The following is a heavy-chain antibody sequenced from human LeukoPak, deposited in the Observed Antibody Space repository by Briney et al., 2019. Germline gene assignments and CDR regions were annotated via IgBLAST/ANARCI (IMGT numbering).Heavy chain of an antibody. J-gene: IGHJ4*02. CDR2: ISGSGGST. D-gene: IGHD5-18*01. CDR3: AKSRSYSYGLNDY. CDR1: GFTFSSYA. V-gene: IGHV3-23*01. Sequence: GGSLRLSCAASGFTFSSYAMSWVRQAPGKGLEWVSAISGSGGSTYYADSVKGRFTISRDNSKNTLYLQTNSLRAEDTAVYYCAKSRSYSYGLNDYWGQGTLVTVSS.